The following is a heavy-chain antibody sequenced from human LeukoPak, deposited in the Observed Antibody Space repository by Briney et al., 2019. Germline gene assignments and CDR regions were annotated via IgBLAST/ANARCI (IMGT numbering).Heavy chain of an antibody. D-gene: IGHD3-10*01. Sequence: GGSLRLSCAASGFTFSSYGMHWVRQAPGKGLEWVAVISYDGSNKYYADPVKGRFTISRDNSKNTLYLQMNSLRAEDTAVHYCAKDLRYYGSGSSPGYWGQGTLVTVSS. CDR2: ISYDGSNK. V-gene: IGHV3-30*18. CDR3: AKDLRYYGSGSSPGY. J-gene: IGHJ4*02. CDR1: GFTFSSYG.